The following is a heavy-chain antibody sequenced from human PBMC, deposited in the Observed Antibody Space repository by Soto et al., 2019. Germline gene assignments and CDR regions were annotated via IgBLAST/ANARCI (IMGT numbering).Heavy chain of an antibody. CDR1: GYTFINFD. CDR2: IIPIFGTA. Sequence: SVKVSCKASGYTFINFDISWVRQAPGQGLEWMGGIIPIFGTANYAQKFQGRVTITADKSTSTAYMELSSLRSEDTAVYYCARARDGMDVWGQGTTVTVSS. J-gene: IGHJ6*02. CDR3: ARARDGMDV. V-gene: IGHV1-69*06.